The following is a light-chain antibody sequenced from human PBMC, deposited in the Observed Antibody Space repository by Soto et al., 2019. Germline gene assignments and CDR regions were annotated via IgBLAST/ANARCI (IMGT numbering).Light chain of an antibody. J-gene: IGLJ3*02. V-gene: IGLV4-60*03. CDR1: SGYSGNI. Sequence: QLVLTQSSSASASLGSSVKLTCTLSSGYSGNIIAWHQQQPGKAPRFLMRLEVSGSYNKGSGVPDRFSGSSSGADRYLTISNLQSEDEADYYCETWGSNTRVFGGGTKVTVL. CDR2: LEVSGSY. CDR3: ETWGSNTRV.